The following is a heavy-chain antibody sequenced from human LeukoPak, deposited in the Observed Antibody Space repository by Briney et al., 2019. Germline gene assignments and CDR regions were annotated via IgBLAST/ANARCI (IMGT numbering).Heavy chain of an antibody. CDR2: ISYDGSNK. J-gene: IGHJ5*02. CDR1: GFTFSSYA. Sequence: GGSLRLSCAASGFTFSSYAMHWVRQAPGKGLEWVAVISYDGSNKYYADSVKGRFTISRDNSKNTLYLQMNSLRAEDTAVYYCARDKVAAAGIGFDPWGQGTLVTVSS. V-gene: IGHV3-30-3*01. CDR3: ARDKVAAAGIGFDP. D-gene: IGHD6-13*01.